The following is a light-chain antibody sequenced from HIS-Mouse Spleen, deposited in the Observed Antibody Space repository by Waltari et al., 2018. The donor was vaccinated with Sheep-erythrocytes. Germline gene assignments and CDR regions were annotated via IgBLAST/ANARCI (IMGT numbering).Light chain of an antibody. V-gene: IGLV2-11*01. J-gene: IGLJ1*01. CDR1: SSDVGGYNY. CDR3: CSYAGSYNHV. CDR2: DVS. Sequence: QSALTQPRSVSGSPGQSVTISCTGTSSDVGGYNYVSWYQQHPGKAPKLMIYDVSKRPSVGPDRFSGSKSGNTASLTISGRHAEDEADYYCCSYAGSYNHVFATGTKVTVL.